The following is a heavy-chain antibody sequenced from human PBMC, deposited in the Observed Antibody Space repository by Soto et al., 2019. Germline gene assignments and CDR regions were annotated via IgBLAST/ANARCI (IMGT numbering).Heavy chain of an antibody. Sequence: PSETLSLTSPVSGFSISSYYWSWIRQPPGKGLEWIGYIYYSGSTNYNPSLKSRVTISVDTSKNQFSLKLSSVTAADTAVYYCARGAEWFGEFYFDYWGQGTLVTVSS. CDR3: ARGAEWFGEFYFDY. D-gene: IGHD3-10*01. CDR1: GFSISSYY. CDR2: IYYSGST. J-gene: IGHJ4*02. V-gene: IGHV4-59*01.